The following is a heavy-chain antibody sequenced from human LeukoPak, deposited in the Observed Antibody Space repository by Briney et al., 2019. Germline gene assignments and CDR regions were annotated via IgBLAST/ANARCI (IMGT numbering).Heavy chain of an antibody. CDR1: GFTFSSYA. J-gene: IGHJ4*02. CDR3: ARGRRLRFEADYFDY. V-gene: IGHV3-64*01. D-gene: IGHD5-12*01. Sequence: QPGGSLRLSCAASGFTFSSYAMHWVRQAPGKGLEYVSAISSNGGSTYYANSVKGRFTISRDNSKNTLYLQMGSLRAEDMAVYYCARGRRLRFEADYFDYWGQGTLVTVSS. CDR2: ISSNGGST.